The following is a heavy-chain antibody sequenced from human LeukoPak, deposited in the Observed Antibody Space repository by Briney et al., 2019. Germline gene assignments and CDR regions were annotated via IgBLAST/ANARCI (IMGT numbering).Heavy chain of an antibody. J-gene: IGHJ3*02. D-gene: IGHD3-22*01. CDR2: IYPGDSDT. V-gene: IGHV5-51*01. CDR3: ARRSSGYYDAFDI. CDR1: GYSFSTYW. Sequence: GESLKISCKGSGYSFSTYWIGWVRQMPGKGLEWMGIIYPGDSDTRYSPSFQGQVTISADKSISTAYLQWSSLKASDTAMYYCARRSSGYYDAFDIWGQGTMVTVSS.